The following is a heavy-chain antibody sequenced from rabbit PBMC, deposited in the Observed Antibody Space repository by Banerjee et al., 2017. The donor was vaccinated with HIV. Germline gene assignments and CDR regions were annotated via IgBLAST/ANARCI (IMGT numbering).Heavy chain of an antibody. CDR2: IYPDYGST. V-gene: IGHV1S47*01. D-gene: IGHD2-1*01. J-gene: IGHJ4*01. Sequence: QEQLVESGGGLVTLGGSLKLSCKASGIDFSSYGISWVRQAPGKGLEWIAYIYPDYGSTDYASWVNGRFTISLDNAQNTVFLQMTSLTAADTATYFCARVYDDYSIDLWGPGTLVTVS. CDR1: GIDFSSYG. CDR3: ARVYDDYSIDL.